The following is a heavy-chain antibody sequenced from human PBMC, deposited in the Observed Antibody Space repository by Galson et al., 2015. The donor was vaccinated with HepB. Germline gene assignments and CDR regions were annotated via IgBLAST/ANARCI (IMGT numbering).Heavy chain of an antibody. V-gene: IGHV3-74*01. Sequence: SLRLSCAASGFTFSNYWMHWVRQAPGKGLVWVSHINGDGDNTNHADSVKGRFTISRDNAKNTLYLQMHSLRVEDTAVYHCARGRYNYGHDSWGQGTLATVSS. J-gene: IGHJ5*01. CDR2: INGDGDNT. CDR3: ARGRYNYGHDS. D-gene: IGHD5-18*01. CDR1: GFTFSNYW.